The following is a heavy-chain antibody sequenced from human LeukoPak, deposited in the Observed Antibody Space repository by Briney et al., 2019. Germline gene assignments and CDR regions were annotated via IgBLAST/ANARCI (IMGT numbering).Heavy chain of an antibody. CDR2: ITWNGGST. V-gene: IGHV3-20*04. CDR1: GFTFDDYG. Sequence: LAGGSLRLSCAASGFTFDDYGMSWVRQAPGKGLEGVSGITWNGGSTGYEDSVKGRFTISRDNAKNSLYLQMNSVRADGTALYYCARAGDDSDSYFDYWGQGTLVTVSS. J-gene: IGHJ4*02. D-gene: IGHD3-22*01. CDR3: ARAGDDSDSYFDY.